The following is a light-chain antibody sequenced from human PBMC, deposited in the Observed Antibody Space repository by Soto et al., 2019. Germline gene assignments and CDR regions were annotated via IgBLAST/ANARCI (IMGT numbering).Light chain of an antibody. CDR3: QLWDSASDHVV. CDR2: DDS. CDR1: NIGSKS. V-gene: IGLV3-21*02. Sequence: SYELTQPPSVSVAPGQTASITCGGNNIGSKSVHWYQQKPGQAPVLVVYDDSDRPSGIPERLSGSNSGNTATLTISRVETGDEADYYCQLWDSASDHVVFGGGTQLTVL. J-gene: IGLJ2*01.